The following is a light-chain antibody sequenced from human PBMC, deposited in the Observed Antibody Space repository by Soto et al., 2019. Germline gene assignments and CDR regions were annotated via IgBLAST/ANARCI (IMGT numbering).Light chain of an antibody. Sequence: EIVLTQSPGTLSLSPGERATLSCRASQSVGKYLAWYQQKPGQAPRLLIYGAATRATGIPARFSGSGSGTEFTLTISSLQSEDFAVYFCQQYHNWPAFGQGTKVDIK. V-gene: IGKV3-15*01. CDR2: GAA. J-gene: IGKJ1*01. CDR1: QSVGKY. CDR3: QQYHNWPA.